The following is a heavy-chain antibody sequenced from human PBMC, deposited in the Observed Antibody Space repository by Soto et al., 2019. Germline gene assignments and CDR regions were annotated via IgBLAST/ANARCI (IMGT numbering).Heavy chain of an antibody. D-gene: IGHD3-16*01. J-gene: IGHJ6*03. CDR3: ARRARGGNKRGSEDYYYYMDV. CDR1: GGSFSGYY. Sequence: SQTLSLTCAVYGGSFSGYYWSWIRQPPGKGLEWIGEINHSGSTNYNPSLKSRVTISVDTSKNQFSLKLSSVTAADTAVYYCARRARGGNKRGSEDYYYYMDVWGKGTTVTVSS. V-gene: IGHV4-34*01. CDR2: INHSGST.